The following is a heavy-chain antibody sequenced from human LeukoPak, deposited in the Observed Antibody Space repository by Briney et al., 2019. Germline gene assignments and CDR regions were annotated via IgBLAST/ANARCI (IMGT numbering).Heavy chain of an antibody. Sequence: ASVKVSCRASGYTFTSYGISWVRQATGRGLEWMGWISTDNGNTNYAQNLQGRVSMTRDTFTSTVYMELRSLRSDDTGVYYCARAQSRTHWDGFDIWGQGTMVTLPS. D-gene: IGHD5-24*01. V-gene: IGHV1-18*01. CDR1: GYTFTSYG. CDR3: ARAQSRTHWDGFDI. J-gene: IGHJ3*02. CDR2: ISTDNGNT.